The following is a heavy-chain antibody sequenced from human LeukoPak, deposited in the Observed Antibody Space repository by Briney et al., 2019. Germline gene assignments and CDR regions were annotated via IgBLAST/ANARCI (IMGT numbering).Heavy chain of an antibody. V-gene: IGHV4-34*01. D-gene: IGHD6-13*01. CDR3: ARETYSSSWYAYYYYYMDV. CDR1: GGSFSGYY. Sequence: RTSETLSLTCAVYGGSFSGYYWSWIRQPPGKGLEWIGEINHSGSTNYNPSLKSRVTISVDTSKNQFSLKLSSVTAADTAVYYCARETYSSSWYAYYYYYMDVWGKGTTVTVSS. J-gene: IGHJ6*03. CDR2: INHSGST.